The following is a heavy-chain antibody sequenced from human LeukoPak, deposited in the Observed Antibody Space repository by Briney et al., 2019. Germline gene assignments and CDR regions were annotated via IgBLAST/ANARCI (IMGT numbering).Heavy chain of an antibody. V-gene: IGHV4-34*01. CDR2: INHSGST. CDR3: ARFTTGYYTLDY. D-gene: IGHD3/OR15-3a*01. J-gene: IGHJ4*02. Sequence: PSETLSLTCAVYGGSFSGYYWSWIRQPPGKGLEWIGEINHSGSTYYNPSLKSRVTISVDTSKNQFSLKLSSVTAADTAVYYCARFTTGYYTLDYWGQGTLVTVSS. CDR1: GGSFSGYY.